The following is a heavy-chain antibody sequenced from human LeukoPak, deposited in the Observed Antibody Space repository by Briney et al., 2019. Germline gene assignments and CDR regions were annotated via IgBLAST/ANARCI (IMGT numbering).Heavy chain of an antibody. CDR3: ARGYYDFWSGYYFASLSSYFDY. D-gene: IGHD3-3*01. CDR1: GFTFSSYS. J-gene: IGHJ4*02. V-gene: IGHV3-48*01. Sequence: GGSLRLSCAASGFTFSSYSMNWVRQAPGKGLEGVSYISSSSSTIYYADSVKGRFTISRDNSKNTLYLQMNSLRAEDTAVYYCARGYYDFWSGYYFASLSSYFDYWGQGTLVTVSS. CDR2: ISSSSSTI.